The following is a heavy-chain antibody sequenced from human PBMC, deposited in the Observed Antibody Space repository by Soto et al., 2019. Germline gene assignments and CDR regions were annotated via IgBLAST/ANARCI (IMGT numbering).Heavy chain of an antibody. D-gene: IGHD3-10*01. CDR3: ARGQYYGSGRPFDY. CDR2: INHSGST. V-gene: IGHV4-34*01. Sequence: TSETLSLTCAVYGGSFSGYYWSWIRQPPGKGLEWIGEINHSGSTNYNPSLKSRVTISVDTSKNQFSLKLSSVTAADTAVYYCARGQYYGSGRPFDYWGQGTLVTVSS. J-gene: IGHJ4*02. CDR1: GGSFSGYY.